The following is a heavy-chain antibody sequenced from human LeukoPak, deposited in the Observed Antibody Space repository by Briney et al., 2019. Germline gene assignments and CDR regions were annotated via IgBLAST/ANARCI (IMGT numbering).Heavy chain of an antibody. CDR3: ARETVAGTFDY. CDR2: ISPSGDII. D-gene: IGHD6-19*01. V-gene: IGHV3-11*01. J-gene: IGHJ4*02. CDR1: GFTFSDYY. Sequence: GGSLGLSCAASGFTFSDYYISWIRQAPGKGLEWVSDISPSGDIISYADSVKGRFIISGDYAKESLHLQMNSLRVEDSAVYYCARETVAGTFDYWGQGTQATVSS.